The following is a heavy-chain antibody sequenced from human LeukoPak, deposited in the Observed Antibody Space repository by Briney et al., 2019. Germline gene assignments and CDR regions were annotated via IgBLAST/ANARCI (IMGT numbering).Heavy chain of an antibody. D-gene: IGHD3-10*01. CDR3: AKDGTYYYGSGSYYFFCYYMDV. CDR2: ISYDGSNK. V-gene: IGHV3-30*18. Sequence: GGSLRLSCAASGFTFSSYGMHWVRQAPGKGLEWVAVISYDGSNKYYADSVKGRFTISRDNSKNTLYLQMNSLRAEDTAVYYCAKDGTYYYGSGSYYFFCYYMDVWGKGTTVTISS. J-gene: IGHJ6*03. CDR1: GFTFSSYG.